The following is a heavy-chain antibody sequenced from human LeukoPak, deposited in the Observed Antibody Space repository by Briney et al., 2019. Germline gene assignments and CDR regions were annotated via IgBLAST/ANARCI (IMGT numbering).Heavy chain of an antibody. CDR1: GYSISSGYY. V-gene: IGHV4-38-2*01. D-gene: IGHD3-16*01. Sequence: SETLSLTCAVSGYSISSGYYWGWIRQPPGTGLEWIGSIYHSGSTYYNPSLKSRVTISVDTSKNQFSLKLSSVTAADTAVYYCARHLGIELRFDPWGQGTLATVSS. CDR3: ARHLGIELRFDP. CDR2: IYHSGST. J-gene: IGHJ5*02.